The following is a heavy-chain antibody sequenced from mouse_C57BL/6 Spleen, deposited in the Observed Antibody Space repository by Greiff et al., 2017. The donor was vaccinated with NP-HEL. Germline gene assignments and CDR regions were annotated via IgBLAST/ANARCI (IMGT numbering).Heavy chain of an antibody. CDR3: ARSPYYYGSSYAMDY. V-gene: IGHV1-82*01. J-gene: IGHJ4*01. Sequence: VKLQESGPELVKPGASVKISCKASGYAFSSSWMNWVKQRPGKGLEWIGRIYPGDGDTNYNGKFKGKATLTADKSSSTAYMQLSSLTSEDSAVYFCARSPYYYGSSYAMDYWGQGTSVTVSS. CDR2: IYPGDGDT. D-gene: IGHD1-1*01. CDR1: GYAFSSSW.